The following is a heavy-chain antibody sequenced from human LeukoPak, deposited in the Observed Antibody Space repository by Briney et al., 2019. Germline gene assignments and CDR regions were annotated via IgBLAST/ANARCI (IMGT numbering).Heavy chain of an antibody. V-gene: IGHV3-21*01. CDR1: GFTFSSYS. D-gene: IGHD5-18*01. J-gene: IGHJ4*02. Sequence: GGSLRLSCAASGFTFSSYSMNWVRPAPGKGLEWVSSISSSSSYIYYADSVKGRFTISRDNAKNSLYLQMKSRRAEETAVYYCARDRDTAMVFDYWGQGTLVTVSS. CDR2: ISSSSSYI. CDR3: ARDRDTAMVFDY.